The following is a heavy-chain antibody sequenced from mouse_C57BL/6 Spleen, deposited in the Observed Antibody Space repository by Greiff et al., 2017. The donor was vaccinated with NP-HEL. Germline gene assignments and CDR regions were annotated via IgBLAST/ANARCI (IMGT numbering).Heavy chain of an antibody. J-gene: IGHJ4*01. D-gene: IGHD1-1*01. Sequence: EVQLQQSGGGLVKPGGSLKLSCAASGFTFSSYAMSWVRQTPEKRLEWVATISDGGSYTYYPDNVKGRFTISRDNAKNNLYLQMSHLKSEDTAMYYCAREKNYGSSYPLYYAMDYWGQGTSVTVSS. CDR3: AREKNYGSSYPLYYAMDY. V-gene: IGHV5-4*01. CDR2: ISDGGSYT. CDR1: GFTFSSYA.